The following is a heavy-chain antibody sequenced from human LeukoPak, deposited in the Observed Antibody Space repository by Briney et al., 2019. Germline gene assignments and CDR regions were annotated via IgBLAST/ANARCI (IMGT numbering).Heavy chain of an antibody. CDR2: IYYSGSI. J-gene: IGHJ4*02. CDR1: GGSISSCDYY. CDR3: ARVVYGDYYFDY. D-gene: IGHD4-17*01. Sequence: SETLSLTCTVSGGSISSCDYYWSWIRQPPGKGLEWIGYIYYSGSIYYNPSLKSRVTISVDTSKNQFSLKLSSVTAADTAVYYCARVVYGDYYFDYWGQGTLVTVSS. V-gene: IGHV4-30-4*01.